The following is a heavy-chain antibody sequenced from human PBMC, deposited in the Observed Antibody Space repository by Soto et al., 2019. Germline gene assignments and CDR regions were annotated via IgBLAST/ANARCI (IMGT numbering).Heavy chain of an antibody. J-gene: IGHJ4*02. CDR1: GGSFSGYY. D-gene: IGHD4-4*01. Sequence: PSETLSLTCAVYGGSFSGYYWTWIRQPPGTGLEWIGEINHSGSTNYNPSLKSRVTISVDTSKNQFSLKLTSVTAADTAVYYCARFPLQATFDYWGQGTLVTVSS. CDR2: INHSGST. CDR3: ARFPLQATFDY. V-gene: IGHV4-34*01.